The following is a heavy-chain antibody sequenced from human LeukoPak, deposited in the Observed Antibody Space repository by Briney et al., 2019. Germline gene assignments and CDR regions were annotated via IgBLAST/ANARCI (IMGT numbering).Heavy chain of an antibody. CDR3: ARPGSYFWYFDL. CDR2: IYYIGST. Sequence: SETLSLTCTVSGGSISSYYWSWIRQPPGKGLEWIGYIYYIGSTNYNPSLKSRVTISIDTSKNQFSLKLSSVTAADTAVYYCARPGSYFWYFDLWGRGTLVTVSS. D-gene: IGHD1-26*01. V-gene: IGHV4-59*08. J-gene: IGHJ2*01. CDR1: GGSISSYY.